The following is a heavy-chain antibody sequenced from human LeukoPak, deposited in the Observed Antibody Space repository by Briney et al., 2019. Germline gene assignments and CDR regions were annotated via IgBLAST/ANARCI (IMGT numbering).Heavy chain of an antibody. D-gene: IGHD2-15*01. CDR1: GFTFSSYS. CDR3: ARWGDCSGGSCYSEGYYYGMDV. V-gene: IGHV3-21*01. J-gene: IGHJ6*02. Sequence: GGSLRLSCAASGFTFSSYSMNWVRQAPGKGLEWVSSISSSSSYIYYADSVKGRFTISRDNAKNSLYLQMNSLRAEDTAVYYCARWGDCSGGSCYSEGYYYGMDVWGQGTTVTVSS. CDR2: ISSSSSYI.